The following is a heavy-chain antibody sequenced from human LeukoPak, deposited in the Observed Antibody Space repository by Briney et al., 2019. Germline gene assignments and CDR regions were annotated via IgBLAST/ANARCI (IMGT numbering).Heavy chain of an antibody. Sequence: PSETLSLTCTASGGSISSSSYYWGWIRQPPGKGLEWIGSIYYSGSTYYNPSLKSRVTISVDTSKNQFSLKLSSVTAADTAVYYCARRLTYYDILTGYYGGRFDPWGQGTLVTVSS. CDR2: IYYSGST. CDR1: GGSISSSSYY. J-gene: IGHJ5*02. V-gene: IGHV4-39*01. CDR3: ARRLTYYDILTGYYGGRFDP. D-gene: IGHD3-9*01.